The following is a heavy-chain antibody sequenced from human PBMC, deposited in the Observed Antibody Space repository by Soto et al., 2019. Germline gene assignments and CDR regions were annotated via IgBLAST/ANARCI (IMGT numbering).Heavy chain of an antibody. CDR1: GFTFSDYY. CDR2: ISSSGSTI. D-gene: IGHD6-13*01. V-gene: IGHV3-11*01. CDR3: ARDSAAAGSYYYMDV. Sequence: GGSLRLSCAASGFTFSDYYMSWIRQAPGKGLEWVSYISSSGSTIYYADSVKGRFTISRDNAKNSLYLQMNSLRAEDTAVYYCARDSAAAGSYYYMDVWGKGTTVTVSS. J-gene: IGHJ6*03.